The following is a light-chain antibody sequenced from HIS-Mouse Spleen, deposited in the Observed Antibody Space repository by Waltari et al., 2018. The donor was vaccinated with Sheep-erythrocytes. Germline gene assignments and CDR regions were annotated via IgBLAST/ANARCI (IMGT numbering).Light chain of an antibody. Sequence: QSALTQPPSASGSPGQSVTISCTGTSSDVGGYNYVSWYQQHPGKAPKLMIYGVSKRPSGVPDRFSGSKSGNTACLTVSVLQAEDEADYYCSSYAGSNNWVFGGGTKLTVL. CDR3: SSYAGSNNWV. J-gene: IGLJ3*02. V-gene: IGLV2-8*01. CDR1: SSDVGGYNY. CDR2: GVS.